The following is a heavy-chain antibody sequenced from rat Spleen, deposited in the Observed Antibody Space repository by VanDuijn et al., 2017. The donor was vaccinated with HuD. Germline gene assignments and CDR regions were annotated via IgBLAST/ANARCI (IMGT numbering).Heavy chain of an antibody. J-gene: IGHJ4*01. V-gene: IGHV2-70*01. CDR1: GFSITSYS. CDR2: MWYDGDT. Sequence: QVQLKETGPGLVQPSETLSLTCTVSGFSITSYSVSWVRQPSGKGPEWLGKMWYDGDTAYNSAHKSRLSVTRDTSKSQVFLKMNSLQTEDTAMYFCATSYYGYTYGVMDAWGQGASVTVSS. CDR3: ATSYYGYTYGVMDA. D-gene: IGHD1-9*01.